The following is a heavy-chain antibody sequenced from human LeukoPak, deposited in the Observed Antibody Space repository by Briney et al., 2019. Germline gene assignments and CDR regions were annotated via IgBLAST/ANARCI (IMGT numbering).Heavy chain of an antibody. D-gene: IGHD6-19*01. CDR2: ISSDGSNT. V-gene: IGHV3-30*18. Sequence: GGSLRLSCAASRFTFRSYGMHWVRQAPGKGLEWVAVISSDGSNTYYADSVKGRFTISRDNPKNTLYLQMNSLRAEDTAVYYSAKDGQYSGGWYEGHFDYWGQGTLVTVSS. CDR1: RFTFRSYG. CDR3: AKDGQYSGGWYEGHFDY. J-gene: IGHJ4*02.